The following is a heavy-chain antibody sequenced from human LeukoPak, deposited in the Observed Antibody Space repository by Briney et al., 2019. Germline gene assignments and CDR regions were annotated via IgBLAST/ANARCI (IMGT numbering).Heavy chain of an antibody. V-gene: IGHV4-4*07. Sequence: SETLSLTCTVSGGSISSYYWSWIRQPAGKGLEWIGRIYTSGSTNYNPSLKSRVTMSVDTSKNQFSLKLSSVTAADTAVYYCARDLQGIAVAGDYYYYYMDVWGKGTTVTISS. D-gene: IGHD6-19*01. CDR1: GGSISSYY. J-gene: IGHJ6*03. CDR2: IYTSGST. CDR3: ARDLQGIAVAGDYYYYYMDV.